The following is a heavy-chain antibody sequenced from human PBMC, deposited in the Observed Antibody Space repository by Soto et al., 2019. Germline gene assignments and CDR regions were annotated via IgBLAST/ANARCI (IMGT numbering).Heavy chain of an antibody. CDR3: ARGDRGAFDL. Sequence: EVQLVESGGGLVQPGESLRLSCAASGFTFSYYWMHWVRQAPGKGLVWVSRIHSDGSSTTYADSVKGRFTISRDNAMNTVYLQMNSLRAEDTAVYYCARGDRGAFDLWGQGIVVTVSS. D-gene: IGHD1-26*01. V-gene: IGHV3-74*03. J-gene: IGHJ3*01. CDR1: GFTFSYYW. CDR2: IHSDGSST.